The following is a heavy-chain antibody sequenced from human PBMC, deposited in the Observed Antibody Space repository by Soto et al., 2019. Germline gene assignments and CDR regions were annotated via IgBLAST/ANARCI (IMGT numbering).Heavy chain of an antibody. CDR1: GFTFSIAW. CDR2: IKSKTDGGAT. J-gene: IGHJ4*02. Sequence: EVQLVESGGGLVRPGGSLRLSCAASGFTFSIAWMSWVRQAPGKGLEWVGRIKSKTDGGATDYAAPVKGRFTISRDDSKNTLWLQMNSLKTEDTAVYYCTVYGGNGAFDSWGQGTLVTVCS. CDR3: TVYGGNGAFDS. V-gene: IGHV3-15*01. D-gene: IGHD4-17*01.